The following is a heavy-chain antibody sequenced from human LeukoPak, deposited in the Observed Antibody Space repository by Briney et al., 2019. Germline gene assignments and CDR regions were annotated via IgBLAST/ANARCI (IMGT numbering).Heavy chain of an antibody. V-gene: IGHV4-34*01. D-gene: IGHD6-13*01. J-gene: IGHJ4*02. CDR2: INHSGST. Sequence: SETLSLTRAVYGGSFSGYYWSWIRQPPGKGLEWIGEINHSGSTNYNPSLKSRVTISVDTSKNQFSLKLSSVTAADTAVYYCARGIAAAARLGYWGQGTLVTVSS. CDR1: GGSFSGYY. CDR3: ARGIAAAARLGY.